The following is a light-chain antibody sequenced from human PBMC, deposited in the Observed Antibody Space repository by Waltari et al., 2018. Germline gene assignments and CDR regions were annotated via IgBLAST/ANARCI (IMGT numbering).Light chain of an antibody. CDR2: GAS. CDR3: QQYNNWPWWT. Sequence: EIVMTQSPATLSVSPGDRATLSCRASQSVSSNLAWYQQKPGQAPRLLIYGASTRATGIPARFSGSGSGTEFTLTISSMQSEDFAVYYCQQYNNWPWWTFGQGTKVEIK. V-gene: IGKV3-15*01. CDR1: QSVSSN. J-gene: IGKJ1*01.